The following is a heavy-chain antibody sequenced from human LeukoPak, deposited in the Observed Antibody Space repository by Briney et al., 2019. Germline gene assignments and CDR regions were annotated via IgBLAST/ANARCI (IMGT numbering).Heavy chain of an antibody. Sequence: KTSGTLSLTCGVSGGSITNTNYWTWVRQPPGKGLEWIGEVNLQGSTNYNPSLMGRVAIAVDTSENHISLQLTSVTAADTAVYYCARHGHHGDHDYWGQGTLVTVSS. V-gene: IGHV4-4*02. CDR2: VNLQGST. CDR3: ARHGHHGDHDY. J-gene: IGHJ4*02. CDR1: GGSITNTNY. D-gene: IGHD2-21*02.